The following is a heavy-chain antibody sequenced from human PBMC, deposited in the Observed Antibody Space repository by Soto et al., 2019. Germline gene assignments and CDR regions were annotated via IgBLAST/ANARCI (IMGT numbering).Heavy chain of an antibody. Sequence: QVQLQESGPGLVKPSETLCVTCAVSGDSLSGTYWWSWVRQAPGGGLQWIGEISYSGTTHYDPSLMSRVTISMDKSRSEFSLTLISVTAAYSAFYYCARHILVTGTRGFDFWGQGILVTVSS. CDR3: ARHILVTGTRGFDF. D-gene: IGHD6-19*01. V-gene: IGHV4-4*02. CDR2: ISYSGTT. CDR1: GDSLSGTYW. J-gene: IGHJ4*02.